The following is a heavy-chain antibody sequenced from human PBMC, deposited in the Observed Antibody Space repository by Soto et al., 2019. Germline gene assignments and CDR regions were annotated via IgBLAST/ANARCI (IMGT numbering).Heavy chain of an antibody. V-gene: IGHV3-30*18. CDR2: ISYDGILK. CDR3: AKDFKVSGGHYGSLNYYYGMDV. Sequence: PGGSLRLSCAASGFTFSAFGMHWVRQAPGKGLEWVAIISYDGILKYYADSVKGRFTISRDTSKGALYLQMNSLRPEDTVVYYCAKDFKVSGGHYGSLNYYYGMDVWGQGTTVTVSS. CDR1: GFTFSAFG. J-gene: IGHJ6*02. D-gene: IGHD3-10*01.